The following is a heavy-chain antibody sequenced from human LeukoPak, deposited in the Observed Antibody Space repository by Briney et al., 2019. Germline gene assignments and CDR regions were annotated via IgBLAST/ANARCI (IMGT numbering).Heavy chain of an antibody. Sequence: PSETLSLTCTVSGGSISFYYWSWIRQPPGKGLEWIGYMHYTGTANYNPSLQSRVITSVDTSKNQFSLKLNSVTAADTAVYYCAREDCCNGCRAFDYCGQGISVTVSP. J-gene: IGHJ4*02. CDR2: MHYTGTA. V-gene: IGHV4-59*01. CDR1: GGSISFYY. D-gene: IGHD6-19*01. CDR3: AREDCCNGCRAFDY.